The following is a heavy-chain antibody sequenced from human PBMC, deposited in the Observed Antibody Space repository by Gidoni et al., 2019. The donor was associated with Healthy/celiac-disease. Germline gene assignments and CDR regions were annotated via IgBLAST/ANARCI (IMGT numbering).Heavy chain of an antibody. D-gene: IGHD1-26*01. CDR2: IDWDDDK. Sequence: QVTFRESGPALVKPTQTLTLTCTFSGFSLSTSGMCVSWIRQHPGKALEWLALIDWDDDKYYSTSLKTRLTISKDTPKNQVVLTMTNMDPVDTATYYCARIGGLVGGPNDAFDIWGQGTMVTVSS. V-gene: IGHV2-70*01. J-gene: IGHJ3*02. CDR1: GFSLSTSGMC. CDR3: ARIGGLVGGPNDAFDI.